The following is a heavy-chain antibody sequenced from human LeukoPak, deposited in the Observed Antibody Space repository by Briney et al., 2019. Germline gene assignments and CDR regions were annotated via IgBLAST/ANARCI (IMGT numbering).Heavy chain of an antibody. CDR3: ARDSTDCSSTSCYDLSFDY. V-gene: IGHV3-74*01. CDR1: GFTFSSYW. Sequence: SGGSLRLSCAASGFTFSSYWMHWVRQAPGKGLVWVSRINSDGSSTSYADSVKGRFTISRDNAKNSLYLQMNSLRAEDTALYYCARDSTDCSSTSCYDLSFDYWGQGTLVTVSS. CDR2: INSDGSST. J-gene: IGHJ4*02. D-gene: IGHD2-2*01.